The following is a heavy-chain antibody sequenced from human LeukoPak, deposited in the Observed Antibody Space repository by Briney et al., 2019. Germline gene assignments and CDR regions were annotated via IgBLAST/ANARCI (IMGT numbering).Heavy chain of an antibody. D-gene: IGHD6-19*01. CDR1: GGTFSSYA. V-gene: IGHV1-69*13. CDR2: IIPIFGTA. Sequence: ASVKVSCKASGGTFSSYAISWVRQAPGQGLEWMGGIIPIFGTANYAQKFQGRVTITADESTSTAYMELSSLRSEDTAVYYCARGDIAVAGTPNYYYYMDVWGKGTTVTVSS. CDR3: ARGDIAVAGTPNYYYYMDV. J-gene: IGHJ6*03.